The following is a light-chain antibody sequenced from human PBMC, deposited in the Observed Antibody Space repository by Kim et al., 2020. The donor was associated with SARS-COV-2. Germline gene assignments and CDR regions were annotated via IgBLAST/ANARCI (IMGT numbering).Light chain of an antibody. CDR2: EVS. CDR3: FSYAGRTKML. J-gene: IGLJ2*01. V-gene: IGLV2-8*01. Sequence: QSALTQPSSASGSPGQSVTISCSGTSSDVGGYNFVSWYQQHPGKAPKLLIYEVSKRPSGVPDRFSGSKSGNTASLSVSGLQAEDEADYYCFSYAGRTKMLFGGGTKLTVL. CDR1: SSDVGGYNF.